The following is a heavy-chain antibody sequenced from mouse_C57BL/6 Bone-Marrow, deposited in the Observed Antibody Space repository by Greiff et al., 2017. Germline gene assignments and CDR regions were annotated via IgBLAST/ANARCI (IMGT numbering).Heavy chain of an antibody. D-gene: IGHD1-1*01. CDR3: ARAYYYGSSSYAMDY. Sequence: QVQLQQSGAELVRPGTSVKMSCKASGYTFTTYWIGWAKQRPGHGLEWLGDIYPGGGYTNYNEKFKSKATLTVDTSSSTAYMQLSSLTSEDSAVYYCARAYYYGSSSYAMDYWGQGTSVTVAS. V-gene: IGHV1-63*01. CDR1: GYTFTTYW. J-gene: IGHJ4*01. CDR2: IYPGGGYT.